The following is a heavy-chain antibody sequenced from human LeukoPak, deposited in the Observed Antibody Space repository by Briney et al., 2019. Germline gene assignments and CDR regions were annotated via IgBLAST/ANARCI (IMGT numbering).Heavy chain of an antibody. CDR3: ARGALLWFGEKMEYYFDS. J-gene: IGHJ4*02. Sequence: SETLSLTCTVSGAYFTNYYWSFIRQPPGKGLEWIGFSSYNGNTNYNPSLKSRVTISVDMSKNQFSLRLKSVTAADTAVYYCARGALLWFGEKMEYYFDSWGQGTPLTVSS. D-gene: IGHD3-10*01. CDR2: SSYNGNT. V-gene: IGHV4-59*01. CDR1: GAYFTNYY.